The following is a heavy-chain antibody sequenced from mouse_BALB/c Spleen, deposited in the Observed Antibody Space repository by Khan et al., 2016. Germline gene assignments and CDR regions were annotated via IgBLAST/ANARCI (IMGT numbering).Heavy chain of an antibody. D-gene: IGHD3-1*01. Sequence: QIQLVQSGPELKKPGETVKISCKASGYTFRNYGMKWVKQAPGKGLKWMGWINTHTGEPTYADDFKGRFVFSLETSASTAYLQIKDAKNEDTATYFCARRGLYTMDYWGQGTSVTVSS. V-gene: IGHV9-3-1*01. CDR1: GYTFRNYG. CDR3: ARRGLYTMDY. J-gene: IGHJ4*01. CDR2: INTHTGEP.